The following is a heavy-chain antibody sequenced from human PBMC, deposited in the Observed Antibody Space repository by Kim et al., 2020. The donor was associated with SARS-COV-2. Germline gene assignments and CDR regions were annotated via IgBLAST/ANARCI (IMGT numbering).Heavy chain of an antibody. CDR2: ISYDGSNK. V-gene: IGHV3-30*18. CDR1: GFTFSSYG. CDR3: AKDQMYYYDSSGSYGYYYYGMDV. D-gene: IGHD3-22*01. Sequence: GGSLRLSCAASGFTFSSYGMHWVRQAPGKGLEWVAVISYDGSNKYYADSVKGRFTISRDNSKNTLYLQMNSLRAEDTAVYYCAKDQMYYYDSSGSYGYYYYGMDVWRQGTTVTVSS. J-gene: IGHJ6*02.